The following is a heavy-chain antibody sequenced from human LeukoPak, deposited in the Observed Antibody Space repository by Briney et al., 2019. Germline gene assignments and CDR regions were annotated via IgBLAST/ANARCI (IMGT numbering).Heavy chain of an antibody. CDR1: GGSIGSYH. V-gene: IGHV4-59*01. D-gene: IGHD6-13*01. Sequence: PSETLSLTCTVSGGSIGSYHWSWIRQPPGKGLEWIGYIYSSGSTNYNPSLKSRVTISLDTPKNQFSLKLSFVTAADTAVYYCARGVAAPGTGGLSWFDPWGQGTLVTVSS. CDR2: IYSSGST. J-gene: IGHJ5*02. CDR3: ARGVAAPGTGGLSWFDP.